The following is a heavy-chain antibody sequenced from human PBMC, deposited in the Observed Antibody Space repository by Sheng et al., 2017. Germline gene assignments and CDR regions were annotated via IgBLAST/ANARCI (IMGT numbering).Heavy chain of an antibody. CDR1: GFTFSSFE. Sequence: EVQLVESGGGLVQPGGSLRLSCAASGFTFSSFEMNWVRQAPGKGLEWVSYISSSGSTVYYADSVKGRFTISRDDAKNSLYLQMNSLRDEDTAVYYCAREYRGDDTRIDYWGQGTLVTVSS. CDR3: AREYRGDDTRIDY. J-gene: IGHJ4*02. D-gene: IGHD2-21*02. V-gene: IGHV3-48*03. CDR2: ISSSGSTV.